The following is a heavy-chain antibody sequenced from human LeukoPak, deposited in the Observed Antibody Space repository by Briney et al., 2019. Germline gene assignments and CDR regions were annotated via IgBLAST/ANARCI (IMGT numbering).Heavy chain of an antibody. Sequence: PGGSLRLSCVASGFTFSDYYMSWIRQAPGKGLEWVSYISSSGSTIYYADSVKGRFTISRDNAKNSLYLQMNSLRAEDTAVYYCASSAAPHYFDYWGQGTLVTVSS. CDR1: GFTFSDYY. V-gene: IGHV3-11*01. J-gene: IGHJ4*02. CDR2: ISSSGSTI. CDR3: ASSAAPHYFDY. D-gene: IGHD6-13*01.